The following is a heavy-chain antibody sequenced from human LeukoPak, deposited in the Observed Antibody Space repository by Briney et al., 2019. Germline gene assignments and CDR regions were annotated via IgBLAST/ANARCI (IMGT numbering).Heavy chain of an antibody. J-gene: IGHJ3*02. CDR1: GGSISSGGYY. D-gene: IGHD2-8*02. Sequence: PSETLSLTCTVSGGSISSGGYYWSWIRQHPGKGLEWIGYIYYSGSTYYNPSLKSRVTISVDTSKNQFSLKLSSVTAADTAVYYCAIPGGVTRAFDIWGQGTMVTVSS. V-gene: IGHV4-31*03. CDR2: IYYSGST. CDR3: AIPGGVTRAFDI.